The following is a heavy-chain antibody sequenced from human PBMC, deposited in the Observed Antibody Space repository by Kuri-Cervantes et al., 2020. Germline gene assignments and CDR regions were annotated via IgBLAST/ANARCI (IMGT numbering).Heavy chain of an antibody. V-gene: IGHV3-49*04. D-gene: IGHD2-21*01. J-gene: IGHJ4*02. CDR3: TTLIAC. CDR1: GLTFGDYA. Sequence: GGSLRLSCTASGLTFGDYAVNWVRQAPGKGLEWVSFIRSKAYGGTTEYAASVKGRFIISRDDSKNTLYLQMNSLKTEDTAVYYCTTLIACWGQGTLVTVSS. CDR2: IRSKAYGGTT.